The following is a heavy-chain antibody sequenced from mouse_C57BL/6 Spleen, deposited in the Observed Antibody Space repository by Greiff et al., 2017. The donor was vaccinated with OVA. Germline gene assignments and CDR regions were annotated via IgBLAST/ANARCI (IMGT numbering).Heavy chain of an antibody. CDR1: GFTFNTYA. CDR3: VREGANLYAMDY. V-gene: IGHV10-3*01. Sequence: DVKLVESGGGLVQPKGSLKLSCAASGFTFNTYAMHWVRQAPGKGLEWVARIRSKSSNYATYYADSVKDRLTISRDNSQSMLYLQMNNLKTEDTAMYYCVREGANLYAMDYWGQGTSVTVSS. D-gene: IGHD3-1*01. CDR2: IRSKSSNYAT. J-gene: IGHJ4*01.